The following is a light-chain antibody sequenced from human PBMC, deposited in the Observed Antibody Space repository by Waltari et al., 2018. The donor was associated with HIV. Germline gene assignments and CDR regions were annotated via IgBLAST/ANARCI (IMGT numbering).Light chain of an antibody. Sequence: QLVLTQSPSASASLGASVKLTCTLSSGHTSHAIAWHQQQPEKGPRYLMNLNSDGSHSKGDGIPDRFSGSSSGAERYLTIASLQSEDEADYYCQTWGTGIRVFGGGTKLTVL. V-gene: IGLV4-69*01. CDR1: SGHTSHA. CDR3: QTWGTGIRV. J-gene: IGLJ3*02. CDR2: LNSDGSH.